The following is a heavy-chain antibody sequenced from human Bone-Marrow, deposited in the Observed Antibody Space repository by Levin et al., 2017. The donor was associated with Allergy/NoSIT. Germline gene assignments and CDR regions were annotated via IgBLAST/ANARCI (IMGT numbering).Heavy chain of an antibody. J-gene: IGHJ4*02. CDR2: IYHGGST. CDR3: ARAQISGYYDY. D-gene: IGHD3-22*01. Sequence: PSETLSLTCAVSGGSISSNSYSWSWIRQPPGKGLEWIGYIYHGGSTSYNPSLKSRVTISEDRSKNQFSLRLTSVTAADTAFYYCARAQISGYYDYWGRGTLVTVSS. V-gene: IGHV4-30-2*01. CDR1: GGSISSNSYS.